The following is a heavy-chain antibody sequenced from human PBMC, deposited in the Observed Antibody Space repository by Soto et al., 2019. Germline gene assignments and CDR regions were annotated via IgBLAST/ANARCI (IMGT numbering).Heavy chain of an antibody. CDR2: ISWNSGSM. J-gene: IGHJ3*02. V-gene: IGHV3-9*01. CDR1: GFTFHDFA. CDR3: AKDKGYNWNDVAAFDI. D-gene: IGHD1-20*01. Sequence: VQLVESGGGLVQPGKSLRISCAASGFTFHDFAMHWVRQAPGKGLEWVSGISWNSGSMGYADSVNGRVTISRDNAMNSLYLQMNSLRAEDTALYSCAKDKGYNWNDVAAFDIWGQGTMVTVSS.